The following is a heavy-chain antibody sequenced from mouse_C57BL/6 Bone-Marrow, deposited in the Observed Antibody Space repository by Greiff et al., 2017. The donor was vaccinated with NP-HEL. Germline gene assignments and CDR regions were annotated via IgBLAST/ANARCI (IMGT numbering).Heavy chain of an antibody. CDR1: GFTFSSYA. Sequence: EVQLVESGGGLVKPGGSLKLSCAASGFTFSSYAMSWVRQTPEKRLEWVATISDGGSYTYSPDNVKGRFTISRDNAKNNLYLQMSHLKSEDTAMYYCARVDYGRDWYFDVWGTGTTVTVSS. V-gene: IGHV5-4*01. J-gene: IGHJ1*03. CDR3: ARVDYGRDWYFDV. CDR2: ISDGGSYT. D-gene: IGHD2-4*01.